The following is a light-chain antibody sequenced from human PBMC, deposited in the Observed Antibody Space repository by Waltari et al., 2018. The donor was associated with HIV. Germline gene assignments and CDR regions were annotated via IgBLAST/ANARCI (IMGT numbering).Light chain of an antibody. J-gene: IGLJ2*01. CDR3: CSYAGSKV. CDR2: EVS. V-gene: IGLV2-23*02. Sequence: QSALTQPASVSGSPGQSITISCTGASSGIGSSNLVSWYQQHPGTAPKLMIYEVSKRPSGVSNRFSGSKSGNTASLTISGLQAEDEADYYCCSYAGSKVFGGGTKLTVL. CDR1: SSGIGSSNL.